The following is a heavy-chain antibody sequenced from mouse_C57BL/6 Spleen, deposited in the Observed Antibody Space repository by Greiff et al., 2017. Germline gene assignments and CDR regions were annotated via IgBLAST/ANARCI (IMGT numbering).Heavy chain of an antibody. J-gene: IGHJ4*01. V-gene: IGHV1-52*01. D-gene: IGHD1-1*01. CDR2: IDPSDSET. Sequence: VQLQQPGAELVRPGSSVKLSCKASGYTFTSYWMPWVKQRPIQGLEWIGNIDPSDSETHYNQKFKDKATLTVDKSSSTAYMQLSSLTSEDSAVYYCARGDYYGSSHYAMDYWGQGTSVTVSS. CDR3: ARGDYYGSSHYAMDY. CDR1: GYTFTSYW.